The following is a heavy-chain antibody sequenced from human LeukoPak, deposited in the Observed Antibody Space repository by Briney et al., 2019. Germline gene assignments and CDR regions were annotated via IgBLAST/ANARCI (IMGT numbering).Heavy chain of an antibody. CDR1: GGSVSSYY. CDR2: IYYSGST. D-gene: IGHD3-22*01. J-gene: IGHJ4*02. Sequence: SETLSLTCTVSGGSVSSYYWSWIRQPPGKGLGWIGYIYYSGSTNYNPSLKSRVTISVDTSKNQFSLKLSSVTAADTAVYYCARDDSSGYPNFDYWGQGTLVTVSS. V-gene: IGHV4-59*08. CDR3: ARDDSSGYPNFDY.